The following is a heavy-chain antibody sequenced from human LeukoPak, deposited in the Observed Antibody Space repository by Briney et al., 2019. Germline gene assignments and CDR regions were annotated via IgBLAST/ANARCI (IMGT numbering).Heavy chain of an antibody. D-gene: IGHD4-17*01. CDR3: ARIQNDYGDYFNDY. CDR1: GYTFTSYD. Sequence: ASVKVSCKASGYTFTSYDINWVRQATGQGLEWMGWMNPNSGNTGYAQKFQGRVTMTRNTSISTAYMELSSLRSEDTAVYYCARIQNDYGDYFNDYWGQGTLVTVSS. J-gene: IGHJ4*02. V-gene: IGHV1-8*01. CDR2: MNPNSGNT.